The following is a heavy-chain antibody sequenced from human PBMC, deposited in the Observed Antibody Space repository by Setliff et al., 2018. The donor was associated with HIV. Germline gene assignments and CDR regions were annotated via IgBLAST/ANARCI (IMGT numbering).Heavy chain of an antibody. V-gene: IGHV4-34*01. J-gene: IGHJ5*02. CDR3: ARRYRIAARPKWFDP. CDR1: GGSFSAYY. CDR2: INHSGST. Sequence: SETLSLTCAVYGGSFSAYYWTWIRQPPGKGLEWIGEINHSGSTYYNPSLRSRVTLSVDTSKKQFSLKLSSVTASDTAVYYCARRYRIAARPKWFDPWGQGTLVTVSS. D-gene: IGHD6-6*01.